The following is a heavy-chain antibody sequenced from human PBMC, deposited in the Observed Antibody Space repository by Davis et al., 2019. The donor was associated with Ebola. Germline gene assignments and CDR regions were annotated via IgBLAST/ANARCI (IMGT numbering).Heavy chain of an antibody. Sequence: MPSETLSLTCTVSGGSISSSSYYWGWIRQPPGKGLEWIGSIYYSGSTYYNPSLKSRVTISVDTSKNQFSLKLSSVTAADTAVYYCARELVVYVITSYGGWYSSGADYWGQGTLVTVSS. CDR3: ARELVVYVITSYGGWYSSGADY. D-gene: IGHD2-8*02. V-gene: IGHV4-39*07. CDR1: GGSISSSSYY. CDR2: IYYSGST. J-gene: IGHJ4*02.